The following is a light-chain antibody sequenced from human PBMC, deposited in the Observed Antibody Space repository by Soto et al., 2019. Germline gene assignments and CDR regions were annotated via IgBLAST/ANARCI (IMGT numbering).Light chain of an antibody. Sequence: DIQMTQSPSSLSASVGARVTISCQASQDISNYISWYQQKPGKAPKLLIYDASKLETGVPSRFSGSGSGTHFSFTISSLQPEDIATYFCQQYGNLPTFGGGTRVEFK. CDR2: DAS. CDR1: QDISNY. V-gene: IGKV1-33*01. CDR3: QQYGNLPT. J-gene: IGKJ4*01.